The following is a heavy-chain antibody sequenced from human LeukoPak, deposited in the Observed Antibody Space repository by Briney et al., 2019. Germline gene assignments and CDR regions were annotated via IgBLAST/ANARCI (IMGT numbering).Heavy chain of an antibody. Sequence: GESLKISCKGSGYSFTSYWIGWVRQMPGKGLEWMGIIYPGDSDTRYSPSFQGQVTISADKSISTAYLQWSSLKASDTAMYYCASSPVYSSGWPYYFDYWGQGTLVTVSP. CDR3: ASSPVYSSGWPYYFDY. D-gene: IGHD6-19*01. J-gene: IGHJ4*02. CDR2: IYPGDSDT. V-gene: IGHV5-51*01. CDR1: GYSFTSYW.